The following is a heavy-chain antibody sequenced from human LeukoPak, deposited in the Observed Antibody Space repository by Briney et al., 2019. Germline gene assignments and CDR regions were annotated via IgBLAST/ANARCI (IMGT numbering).Heavy chain of an antibody. CDR3: ARDNMVRGVIVSWFDP. CDR2: VHSSGGVI. D-gene: IGHD3-10*01. Sequence: ASVKVSCKASGYTFTSDYMNWVRQAPGQGLEWMGIVHSSGGVIKYAQEFQDRLTVTRDTSTSTIYMELSSLRSEDTAVYYCARDNMVRGVIVSWFDPWGQGTLVTVSS. J-gene: IGHJ5*02. CDR1: GYTFTSDY. V-gene: IGHV1-46*01.